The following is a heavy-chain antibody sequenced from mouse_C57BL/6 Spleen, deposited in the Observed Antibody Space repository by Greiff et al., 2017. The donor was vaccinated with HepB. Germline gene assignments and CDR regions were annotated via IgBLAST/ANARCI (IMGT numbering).Heavy chain of an antibody. V-gene: IGHV14-1*01. CDR2: IDPEDGDT. CDR3: TAVYDGYPFDY. CDR1: GFNFKDYY. J-gene: IGHJ2*01. D-gene: IGHD2-3*01. Sequence: VQLQQSGAELVRPGASVKLSCTASGFNFKDYYMHWVKQRPEQGLEWIGRIDPEDGDTEYAPKFQGKATMTADTSSNTAYLQLSSLTSEDTAVYYCTAVYDGYPFDYWGQGTTLTVSS.